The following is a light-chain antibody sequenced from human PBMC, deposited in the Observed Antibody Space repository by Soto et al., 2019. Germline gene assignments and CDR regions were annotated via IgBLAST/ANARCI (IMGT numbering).Light chain of an antibody. CDR1: QNIRTY. V-gene: IGKV1-39*01. Sequence: DIEMTQSPYSLSSSLGDIFTITCRASQNIRTYLNWYQQKPGRAPKLLIHSASALPSGVPSRFSGSGSGTEFTLTMSGLQPEDFASYYCQQGHSTPYTFGQGTKVDIK. CDR3: QQGHSTPYT. CDR2: SAS. J-gene: IGKJ2*01.